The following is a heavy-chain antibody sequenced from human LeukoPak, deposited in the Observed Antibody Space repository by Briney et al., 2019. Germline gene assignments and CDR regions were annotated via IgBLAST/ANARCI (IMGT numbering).Heavy chain of an antibody. D-gene: IGHD5-18*01. Sequence: SVKVSCKASGGTTSAIGWVRQAPGQGLEWMGGILPSVGTAHSSQKFQGRVTITADKSTSTAYMELSSLTSEDTAGYYCARGRLQLLLGADFFYYMDVWGKGTTVIISS. J-gene: IGHJ6*03. CDR1: GGTTSA. CDR2: ILPSVGTA. V-gene: IGHV1-69*06. CDR3: ARGRLQLLLGADFFYYMDV.